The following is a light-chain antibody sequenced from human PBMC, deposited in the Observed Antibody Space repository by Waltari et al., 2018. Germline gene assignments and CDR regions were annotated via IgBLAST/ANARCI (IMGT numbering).Light chain of an antibody. Sequence: QSALTQPASVSGSPGQSITISCTGTSSDVGGYNYVSWYQQHPGKAPKLMIYDVSKRPEGVSNRFSGSKSGNTASLTISGLQAEDEADYYCSSYTSSSTSFGTGTKVTVL. CDR3: SSYTSSSTS. J-gene: IGLJ1*01. CDR1: SSDVGGYNY. CDR2: DVS. V-gene: IGLV2-14*01.